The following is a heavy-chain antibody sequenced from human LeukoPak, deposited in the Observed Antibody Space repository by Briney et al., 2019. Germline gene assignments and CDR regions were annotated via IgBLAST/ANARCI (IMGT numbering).Heavy chain of an antibody. CDR1: GGSISDYY. V-gene: IGHV4-59*12. J-gene: IGHJ4*02. D-gene: IGHD6-6*01. CDR3: AGFSSSDY. Sequence: SETLSLTCTVSGGSISDYYWTWIRQPPGKGLEWIGYIYYSGSTNYNPSLKSRVTISVDTSKNQFSLKLSSVTAADTAVYYCAGFSSSDYWGQGTLVTVSS. CDR2: IYYSGST.